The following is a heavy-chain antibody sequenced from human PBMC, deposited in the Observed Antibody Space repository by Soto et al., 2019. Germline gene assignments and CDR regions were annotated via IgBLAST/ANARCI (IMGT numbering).Heavy chain of an antibody. D-gene: IGHD3-22*01. CDR1: GFTFSSYG. Sequence: GGSLRLSCAASGFTFSSYGMHWVRQAPGKGLEWVAVISYDGSNKYYADSVKGRFTISRDNSKNTLYLQMNSLRAEDTAVYYCAKEYSGYYYDSSGYYGYWGQGTLVTVSS. V-gene: IGHV3-30*18. CDR3: AKEYSGYYYDSSGYYGY. J-gene: IGHJ4*02. CDR2: ISYDGSNK.